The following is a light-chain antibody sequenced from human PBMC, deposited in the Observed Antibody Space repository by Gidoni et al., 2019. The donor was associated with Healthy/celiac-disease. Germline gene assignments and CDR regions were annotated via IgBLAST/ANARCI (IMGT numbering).Light chain of an antibody. Sequence: SYVLTKPPSVAVAPGQTARRTCGGNNLGSKRVHWYQQKPCHAPVLVVYDDSDRPSVIPERFSGSNSGKTATLSISRGEAGDEAYYYCQVCDSSSDHVVFGGATKLTVL. V-gene: IGLV3-21*02. J-gene: IGLJ2*01. CDR2: DDS. CDR1: NLGSKR. CDR3: QVCDSSSDHVV.